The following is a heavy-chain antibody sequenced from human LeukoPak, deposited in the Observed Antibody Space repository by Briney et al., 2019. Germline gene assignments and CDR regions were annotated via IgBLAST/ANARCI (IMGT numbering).Heavy chain of an antibody. CDR3: ARRVAVGNYFDP. J-gene: IGHJ5*02. D-gene: IGHD4-11*01. Sequence: SGTLSLTCTFSGGSISTYYWSWIRQPPGKGLEWIGYIYYTGGTNYNPSLKSRVTISLNTSKNQFSLRLRSVTAADTAVYYCARRVAVGNYFDPWGQGTQVTVSS. V-gene: IGHV4-59*08. CDR2: IYYTGGT. CDR1: GGSISTYY.